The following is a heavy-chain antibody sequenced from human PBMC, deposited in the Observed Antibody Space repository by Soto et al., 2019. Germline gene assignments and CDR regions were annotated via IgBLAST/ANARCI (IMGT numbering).Heavy chain of an antibody. CDR3: TRVKGSKYMDV. Sequence: GGSLRLSCTASGFTFGDYAMSWVRQAPGKGLEWVGFIRSKAYGGTTEYAASVKGRFTISRDDSKSIAYLQMNSLKTEDTAVYYCTRVKGSKYMDVWGQGTTVTVSS. CDR1: GFTFGDYA. CDR2: IRSKAYGGTT. D-gene: IGHD3-10*01. J-gene: IGHJ6*02. V-gene: IGHV3-49*04.